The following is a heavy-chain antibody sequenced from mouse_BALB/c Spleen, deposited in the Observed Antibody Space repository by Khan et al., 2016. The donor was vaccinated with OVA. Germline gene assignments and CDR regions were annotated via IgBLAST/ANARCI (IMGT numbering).Heavy chain of an antibody. CDR1: GYTFTSYW. D-gene: IGHD2-1*01. CDR2: IFPGTGTT. V-gene: IGHV1S132*01. J-gene: IGHJ3*01. CDR3: ARGYFGNYEFAY. Sequence: QVQLKQSGAELVKPGASVKLSCKTSGYTFTSYWIQWVKQRPGQGLGWIGQIFPGTGTTYYNENFKGKATLTVDTSSSTAYMQLSSLTSEDSAVDFCARGYFGNYEFAYWGQGTLVTVSP.